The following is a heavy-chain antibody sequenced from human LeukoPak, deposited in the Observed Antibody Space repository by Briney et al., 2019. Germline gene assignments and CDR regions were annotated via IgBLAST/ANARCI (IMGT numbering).Heavy chain of an antibody. J-gene: IGHJ4*02. CDR3: TTDKGYYFDY. Sequence: GGSLRLSCAASGFTFSSYGMHWVRQAPGKGLEWVGRIKSKTDGGTTDYAAPVKGRFTISRDDSKNTLYLQMNSLKTEDTAVYYCTTDKGYYFDYWGQGTLVTVSS. CDR2: IKSKTDGGTT. V-gene: IGHV3-15*01. D-gene: IGHD2-15*01. CDR1: GFTFSSYG.